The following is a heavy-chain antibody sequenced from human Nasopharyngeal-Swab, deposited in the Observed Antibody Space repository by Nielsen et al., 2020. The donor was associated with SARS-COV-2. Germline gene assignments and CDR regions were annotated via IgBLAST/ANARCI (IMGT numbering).Heavy chain of an antibody. J-gene: IGHJ4*02. CDR1: GFTFSSYS. V-gene: IGHV3-21*06. Sequence: GESLKISCAASGFTFSSYSMNWVRQAPGKGLEWVSSISSSSSYIYYADSLKGRFTISRDNAKNSLYLEMNSLRAEDTAVYYCARSPEWLVFDYWGQGTLVTVSS. D-gene: IGHD6-19*01. CDR2: ISSSSSYI. CDR3: ARSPEWLVFDY.